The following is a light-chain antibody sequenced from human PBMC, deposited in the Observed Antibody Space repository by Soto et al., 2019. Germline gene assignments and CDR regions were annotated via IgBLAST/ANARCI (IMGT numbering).Light chain of an antibody. CDR3: QQYSSSPVYT. J-gene: IGKJ2*01. CDR1: QSVSSSY. Sequence: EIVLTQSPGTLSLSPGERATLSCRASQSVSSSYLAWHQQKPGQAPRLLIYGASSRATGIPDRFSGSGSGTDFTLTIITLEPEDCAVYYCQQYSSSPVYTFGQGTKLEIK. CDR2: GAS. V-gene: IGKV3-20*01.